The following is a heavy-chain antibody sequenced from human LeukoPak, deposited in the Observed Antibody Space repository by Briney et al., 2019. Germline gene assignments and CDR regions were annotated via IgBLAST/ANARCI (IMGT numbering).Heavy chain of an antibody. CDR3: AKDLRGYSSWYDDAFDI. CDR1: GFTFSSYA. J-gene: IGHJ3*02. D-gene: IGHD6-13*01. CDR2: ISGSGGST. V-gene: IGHV3-23*01. Sequence: PTGGSLRLSCAASGFTFSSYAMSWVRQAPGKGLEWVSAISGSGGSTYYADSVKGRFTISRDNSKNTLYLQMNSLRAEDTAVYYCAKDLRGYSSWYDDAFDIWGQGTMVTVSS.